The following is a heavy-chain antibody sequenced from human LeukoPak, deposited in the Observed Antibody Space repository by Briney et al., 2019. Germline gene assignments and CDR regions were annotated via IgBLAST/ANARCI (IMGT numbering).Heavy chain of an antibody. CDR1: GGSFSGYY. D-gene: IGHD3-3*01. V-gene: IGHV4-34*01. CDR3: ARAPLRYDFWSGYYANWFDP. CDR2: INHSGST. J-gene: IGHJ5*02. Sequence: SETLSLTCAVYGGSFSGYYWSWIRQPPGKGLEWIGEINHSGSTNYNPSLKSRVTISVDTSKNQFSLKLSSVTAADTAVYYCARAPLRYDFWSGYYANWFDPGAREPWSPSPQ.